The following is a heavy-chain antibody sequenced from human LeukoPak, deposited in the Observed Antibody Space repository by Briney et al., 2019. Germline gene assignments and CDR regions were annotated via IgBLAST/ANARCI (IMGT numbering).Heavy chain of an antibody. CDR2: IYYSGST. CDR1: GGSISSYY. D-gene: IGHD6-13*01. J-gene: IGHJ4*02. Sequence: KPSETLSLTCTVSGGSISSYYWSWTRQPPGKGLEWIGYIYYSGSTNYNPSLKSRVTISVDTSKNQFSLKLSSVTAADTAVYYCARGYSSSWYNYWGQGTLVTVSS. CDR3: ARGYSSSWYNY. V-gene: IGHV4-59*01.